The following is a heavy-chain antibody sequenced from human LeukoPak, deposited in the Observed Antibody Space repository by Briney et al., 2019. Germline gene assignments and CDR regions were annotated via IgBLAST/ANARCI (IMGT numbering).Heavy chain of an antibody. V-gene: IGHV4-39*07. D-gene: IGHD3-10*01. Sequence: SSETLSLTCTVSGGSISSSSYYWGWIRQPPGKGLEWIGSIYYSGSTYYNPSLKSRVTISVDTSKNQFSLKLSSVTAADTAVYYCARDHYGSGSYYNERLLDYWGQGTLVTVSS. CDR3: ARDHYGSGSYYNERLLDY. J-gene: IGHJ4*02. CDR1: GGSISSSSYY. CDR2: IYYSGST.